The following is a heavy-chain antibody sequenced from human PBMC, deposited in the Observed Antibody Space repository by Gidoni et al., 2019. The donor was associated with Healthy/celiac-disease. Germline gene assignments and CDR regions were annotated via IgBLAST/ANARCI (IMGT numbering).Heavy chain of an antibody. Sequence: QVQLVESGGGVFQPGRSLRLSCAASGFTFSRYGMPWVRQAPGKGLGGVAVISDDGSNKYYADSVKGRFTISRDNYKNTLYLQMNSLRAEDTAVYYSARWFGDLFPSGVYYYYGMDVWGQGTTVTVSS. V-gene: IGHV3-30*03. J-gene: IGHJ6*02. D-gene: IGHD3-10*01. CDR1: GFTFSRYG. CDR3: ARWFGDLFPSGVYYYYGMDV. CDR2: ISDDGSNK.